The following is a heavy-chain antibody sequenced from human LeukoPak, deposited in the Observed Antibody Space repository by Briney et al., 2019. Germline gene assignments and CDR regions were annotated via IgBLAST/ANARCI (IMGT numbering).Heavy chain of an antibody. Sequence: GASVKVSCKASGYTFTGYYMHWVRQAPGQGLEWMGWINPNSGGTNYAQKPQGRVTMTTDTSTSTAYMELRSLRSDDTAVYYCARVEGGYYYDSSGYKFDYWGQGTLVTVSS. CDR2: INPNSGGT. D-gene: IGHD3-22*01. CDR3: ARVEGGYYYDSSGYKFDY. CDR1: GYTFTGYY. V-gene: IGHV1-2*02. J-gene: IGHJ4*02.